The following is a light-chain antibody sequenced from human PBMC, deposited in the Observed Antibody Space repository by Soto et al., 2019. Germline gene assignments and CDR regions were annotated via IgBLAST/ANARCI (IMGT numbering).Light chain of an antibody. J-gene: IGLJ1*01. CDR3: CSYTSTYV. CDR2: VCI. V-gene: IGLV2-23*01. Sequence: QSALTQPASVSGSPGQSITISCTGTCSYVGSVSGYQHPPGKAAKLXMYVCIXXPSGVSNRFSGSKSDNTASLTISGLQAEDEADYYCCSYTSTYVFGIGTKVTVL. CDR1: CSYVGS.